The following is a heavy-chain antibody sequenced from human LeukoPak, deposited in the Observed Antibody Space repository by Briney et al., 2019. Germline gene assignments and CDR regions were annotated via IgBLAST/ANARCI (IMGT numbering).Heavy chain of an antibody. Sequence: GGSLRLSCAASGFTVSSNYMSWVRQAPGKGLEWVSVIYSGGSTYYADSVKGRFTISRDNSKSTLYLQMNSLRAEDTAVYYCARGAGGFGELLYYFDYWGQGTLVTVSS. CDR1: GFTVSSNY. D-gene: IGHD3-10*01. CDR2: IYSGGST. V-gene: IGHV3-66*01. CDR3: ARGAGGFGELLYYFDY. J-gene: IGHJ4*02.